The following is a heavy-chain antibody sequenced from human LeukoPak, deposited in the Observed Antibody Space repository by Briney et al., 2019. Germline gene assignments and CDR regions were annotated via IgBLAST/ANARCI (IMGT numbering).Heavy chain of an antibody. Sequence: SETLSLTCTVSGYSISSGYYWGWIRQPPGKGLEWIGSIYHSGSTYYNPSLKSRVTTSVDTSKNQFSLKLGSVTAADTAVYYCARENSKTKYSSPFDYWGQGTLVTVSS. J-gene: IGHJ4*02. CDR3: ARENSKTKYSSPFDY. V-gene: IGHV4-38-2*02. CDR1: GYSISSGYY. CDR2: IYHSGST. D-gene: IGHD6-6*01.